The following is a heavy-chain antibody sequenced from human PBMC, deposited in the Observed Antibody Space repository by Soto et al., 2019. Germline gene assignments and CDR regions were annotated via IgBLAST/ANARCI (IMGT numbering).Heavy chain of an antibody. D-gene: IGHD5-18*01. CDR2: ISGSGGNI. CDR1: GFTFNGYA. CDR3: ARDTGYTYGHPLDY. V-gene: IGHV3-23*01. J-gene: IGHJ4*02. Sequence: GGSLRLSCAASGFTFNGYAMTWVRQAPGKGLEWVSGISGSGGNIYYADFVKGRFTVSRDEAKNTLYLQMNSLGADDTAVYYCARDTGYTYGHPLDYWGLGTLVTVSS.